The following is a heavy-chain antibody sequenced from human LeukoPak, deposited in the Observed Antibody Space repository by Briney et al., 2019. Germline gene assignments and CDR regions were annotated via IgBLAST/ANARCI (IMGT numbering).Heavy chain of an antibody. CDR1: GFSFNNYD. V-gene: IGHV3-21*01. J-gene: IGHJ4*02. CDR3: AREYFDS. Sequence: GGSLRLSWAASGFSFNNYDMNWVRQAPGRGPEWVSSISSSSTYIYYADSVKGRFTISRDNAKNSLYLQMNSLRAEDTAVYYCAREYFDSWGQGTLVTVSS. CDR2: ISSSSTYI.